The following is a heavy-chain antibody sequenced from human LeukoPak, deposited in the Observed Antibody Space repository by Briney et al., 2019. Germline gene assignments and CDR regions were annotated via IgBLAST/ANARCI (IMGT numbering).Heavy chain of an antibody. CDR1: GVSVSDGRYY. D-gene: IGHD3-22*01. Sequence: PSETLSLTCNVSGVSVSDGRYYWTWIRQHPGKGLEWIGYKYYSGSAKYNPSLKSRLTISIDTSKNQFALKLSAVTAADTAVYYCARLKFYDSTGYSPGHYMDVWGKGTTVTVSS. CDR2: KYYSGSA. CDR3: ARLKFYDSTGYSPGHYMDV. J-gene: IGHJ6*03. V-gene: IGHV4-31*03.